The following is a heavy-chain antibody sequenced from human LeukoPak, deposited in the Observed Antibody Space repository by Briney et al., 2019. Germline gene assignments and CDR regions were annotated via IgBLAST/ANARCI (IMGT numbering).Heavy chain of an antibody. J-gene: IGHJ4*02. D-gene: IGHD1-26*01. CDR1: GFTFSSYW. CDR3: AKDVGKWESLHFFDY. Sequence: GGSLRLSCAASGFTFSSYWMSWVRRAPGKGLEWVANIKQDGSEKYYVDSVKGRFTISRDNAKNSLYLQMNSLRGDDTAVYYCAKDVGKWESLHFFDYWGQGTLVTVSS. V-gene: IGHV3-7*03. CDR2: IKQDGSEK.